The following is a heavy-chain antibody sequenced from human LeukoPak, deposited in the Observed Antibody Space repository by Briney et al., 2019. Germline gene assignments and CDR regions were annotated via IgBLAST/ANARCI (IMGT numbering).Heavy chain of an antibody. CDR2: ISYYGSNK. J-gene: IGHJ4*02. Sequence: PGSPLTLPCAASGFPYSSYAMQGARQAPEKGLEGVAVISYYGSNKYYADSVKGRFTIPRDNSKNALYLQMNSLRAEDTAVYYCAREGYSYGYRYFFDYWGEGTLVTVSS. CDR1: GFPYSSYA. CDR3: AREGYSYGYRYFFDY. V-gene: IGHV3-30*04. D-gene: IGHD5-18*01.